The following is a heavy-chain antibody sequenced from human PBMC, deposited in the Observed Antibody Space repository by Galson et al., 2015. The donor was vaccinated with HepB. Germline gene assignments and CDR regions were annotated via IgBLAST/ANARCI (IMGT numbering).Heavy chain of an antibody. J-gene: IGHJ6*02. Sequence: TYGMHWVRQAPGKGLEWVALISYDGTNNYYLDSVKGRFTISRDNSKNTLYLEMSRLRVEDTALYYCARNQLVGGALDVWGQGTTVIVSS. CDR2: ISYDGTNN. CDR1: TYG. CDR3: ARNQLVGGALDV. V-gene: IGHV3-33*05. D-gene: IGHD3-10*01.